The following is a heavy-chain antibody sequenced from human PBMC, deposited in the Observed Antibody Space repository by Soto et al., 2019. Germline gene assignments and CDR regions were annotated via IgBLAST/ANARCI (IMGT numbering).Heavy chain of an antibody. CDR3: ASKFGELLDDAFDI. CDR1: GGSISSSSYY. CDR2: IYHSGSI. Sequence: SETLSLTCTVSGGSISSSSYYWGWIRQPPGKGLEWIGEIYHSGSINHNPSLKSRVTMSVDKSNNQFSLKMTSVTAADTAVYYCASKFGELLDDAFDIWGQGTVVTVSS. J-gene: IGHJ3*02. D-gene: IGHD3-10*01. V-gene: IGHV4-39*07.